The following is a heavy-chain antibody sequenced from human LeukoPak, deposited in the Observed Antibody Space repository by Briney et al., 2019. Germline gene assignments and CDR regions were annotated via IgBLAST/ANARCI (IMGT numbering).Heavy chain of an antibody. CDR1: GFTFDDYA. CDR3: ARDYDYGDYGFSDY. D-gene: IGHD4-17*01. Sequence: GGSLRLSCAASGFTFDDYAMHWVRQAPGKGLEWVSGISWNSGSIGYADSVKGRFTISRDNAKNSLYLQMNSLRAEDTAVYYCARDYDYGDYGFSDYWGQGTLVTVSS. J-gene: IGHJ4*02. V-gene: IGHV3-9*01. CDR2: ISWNSGSI.